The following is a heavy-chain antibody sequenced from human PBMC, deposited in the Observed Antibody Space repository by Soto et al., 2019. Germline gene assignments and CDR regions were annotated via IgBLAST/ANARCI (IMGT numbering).Heavy chain of an antibody. CDR3: ARHLPPDS. CDR2: INPSSGDT. CDR1: GYKFTSYY. Sequence: QVQLMKSGAEVKKPGASVKVSCKASGYKFTSYYLHWVRQAPGQGLEWMGTINPSSGDTSYAANFQGRVTVTRDTPTSTVYMQLSSLRFEDTAVYYCARHLPPDSWGQGTLVTVSS. J-gene: IGHJ5*01. V-gene: IGHV1-46*01.